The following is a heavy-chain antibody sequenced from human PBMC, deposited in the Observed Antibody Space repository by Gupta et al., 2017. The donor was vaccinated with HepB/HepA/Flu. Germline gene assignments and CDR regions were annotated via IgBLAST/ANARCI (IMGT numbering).Heavy chain of an antibody. Sequence: EVQLVESGGGLVQPGGSLRLSCAASGFTFSSYRMNWVRQAPGKGLEWVSHITSSTSTIYYADAGKGRFTISRDNAKNALYLQMNSLREEDTAVYYCATSSSEKQLGYYFDYWGQGTLVTVSS. CDR1: GFTFSSYR. CDR2: ITSSTSTI. J-gene: IGHJ4*02. D-gene: IGHD6-13*01. CDR3: ATSSSEKQLGYYFDY. V-gene: IGHV3-48*02.